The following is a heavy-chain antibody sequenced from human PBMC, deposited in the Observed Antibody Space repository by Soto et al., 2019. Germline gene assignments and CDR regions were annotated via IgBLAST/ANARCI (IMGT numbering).Heavy chain of an antibody. CDR3: ARVGRSGYYDAFDI. CDR2: IHDSGRT. D-gene: IGHD3-3*01. Sequence: SETLSLTCTVSGDSISSYYWGWIRQPPGKGLEWIGYIHDSGRTNHNPSLKSRVTISVDTSKKQFSLKLSSVTAADTAVYYCARVGRSGYYDAFDIWGQGTMVTVS. V-gene: IGHV4-59*01. J-gene: IGHJ3*02. CDR1: GDSISSYY.